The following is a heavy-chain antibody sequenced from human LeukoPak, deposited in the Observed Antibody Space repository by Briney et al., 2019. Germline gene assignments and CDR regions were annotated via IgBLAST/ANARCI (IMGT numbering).Heavy chain of an antibody. Sequence: PSETLSLTCTVSGGSISSSSYYWGWLRQSPGKGLQWIGSIYSGGSTYYNPSLKSRVTTSVDTSKNQFSLRLSSVIAADTAVYYCARGTRSPYYFDYWGQGTLVTVSS. CDR3: ARGTRSPYYFDY. CDR2: IYSGGST. V-gene: IGHV4-39*01. J-gene: IGHJ4*02. CDR1: GGSISSSSYY. D-gene: IGHD3-10*01.